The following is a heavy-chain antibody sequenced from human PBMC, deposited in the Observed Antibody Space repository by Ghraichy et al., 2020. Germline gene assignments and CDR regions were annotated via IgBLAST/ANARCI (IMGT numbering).Heavy chain of an antibody. J-gene: IGHJ4*02. D-gene: IGHD2-21*01. Sequence: VNVSCKASGYPFTGSFLHWMRQAPGQGLEWMGWINPNSGGSNFAQKFRGRVTTTRDTSISTAYMELSRLRSDDTGVYYCARDYCAGAGCYFDFWGQGTLVTVAS. CDR3: ARDYCAGAGCYFDF. CDR1: GYPFTGSF. V-gene: IGHV1-2*02. CDR2: INPNSGGS.